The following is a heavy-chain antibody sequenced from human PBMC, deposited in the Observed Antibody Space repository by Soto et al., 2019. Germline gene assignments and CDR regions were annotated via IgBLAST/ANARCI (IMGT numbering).Heavy chain of an antibody. J-gene: IGHJ6*02. CDR2: IKTSAGGGAT. Sequence: EVQLVESAGGLVKHGGSLRLSCVASGFSFNEAWMNWVRQAPGQGLEWVGRIKTSAGGGATNYAAPVQGRFTISRDESKNTLYLHMNSLRTEDTAIYYCTTGSVEGIWGQGTTVSVSS. D-gene: IGHD2-15*01. CDR1: GFSFNEAW. V-gene: IGHV3-15*07. CDR3: TTGSVEGI.